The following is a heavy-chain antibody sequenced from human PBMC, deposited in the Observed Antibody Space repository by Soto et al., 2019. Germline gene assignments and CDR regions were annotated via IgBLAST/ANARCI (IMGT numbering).Heavy chain of an antibody. CDR1: GFSFSSAW. D-gene: IGHD2-15*01. V-gene: IGHV3-15*01. CDR3: VADVPNGSVYLPIDY. CDR2: IKSKVDGGTT. J-gene: IGHJ4*02. Sequence: GGSLRLSCEASGFSFSSAWMIWVRQAPGKGLEWVGLIKSKVDGGTTDYAAPVTGRFTISRDDSINTLYLQVSSLKTEDTATYYCVADVPNGSVYLPIDYWGQGTLVTVSS.